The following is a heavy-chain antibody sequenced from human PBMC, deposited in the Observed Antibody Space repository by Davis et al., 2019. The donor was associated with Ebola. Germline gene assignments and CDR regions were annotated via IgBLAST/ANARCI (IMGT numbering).Heavy chain of an antibody. CDR1: GYSFTSYW. D-gene: IGHD3-9*01. CDR3: ARRGRYYDILTGYYIDY. Sequence: GESLKISCKGSGYSFTSYWIGWVRQMPGKGLEWMGIIYPGDSDTRYSPSFQGQVTISADKSISTAYLQWSSLKASDTAMYYCARRGRYYDILTGYYIDYWGQGTLVTVSS. V-gene: IGHV5-51*01. CDR2: IYPGDSDT. J-gene: IGHJ4*02.